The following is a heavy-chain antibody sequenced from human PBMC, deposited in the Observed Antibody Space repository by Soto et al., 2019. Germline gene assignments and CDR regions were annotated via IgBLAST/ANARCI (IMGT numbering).Heavy chain of an antibody. Sequence: ASVKVSCKASGYTFTSYAMHWVRQAPGQRLEWMGWINAGNGNTKYSQKFQGRVTITRDTSASTAYMELSSLRSEDTAVYYCARTTVTTNYYYYGMDVWGQGTTVTVSS. CDR1: GYTFTSYA. J-gene: IGHJ6*02. CDR2: INAGNGNT. D-gene: IGHD4-17*01. CDR3: ARTTVTTNYYYYGMDV. V-gene: IGHV1-3*01.